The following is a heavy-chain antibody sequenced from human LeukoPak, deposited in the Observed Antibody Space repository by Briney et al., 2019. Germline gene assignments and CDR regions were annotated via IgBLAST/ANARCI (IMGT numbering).Heavy chain of an antibody. D-gene: IGHD3-3*01. CDR1: GFTFSSYG. CDR3: AREAKAYYDFWSGYYFDY. Sequence: GRSLRLSCAASGFTFSSYGMHWVRQAPGKGLEWVAVIWYDGSNKYYADSVKGRFTISRDNSKNTLYLQMNSLRAEDTAVYYCAREAKAYYDFWSGYYFDYWGQGTLVTVSS. J-gene: IGHJ4*02. CDR2: IWYDGSNK. V-gene: IGHV3-33*01.